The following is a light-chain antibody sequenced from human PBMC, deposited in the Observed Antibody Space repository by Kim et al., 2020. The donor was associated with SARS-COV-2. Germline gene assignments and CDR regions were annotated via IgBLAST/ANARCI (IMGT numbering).Light chain of an antibody. CDR1: QSVSSK. J-gene: IGKJ5*01. V-gene: IGKV3-15*01. Sequence: ETVMTQSPATLSVAPGERATLSCRASQSVSSKLAWYQQKPGQAPRLLVYDASTRATGIPARFSGSGSGTEFTLTISSLQSEDFAVYYCQQYNNWPPLTFGQGTRLEIK. CDR3: QQYNNWPPLT. CDR2: DAS.